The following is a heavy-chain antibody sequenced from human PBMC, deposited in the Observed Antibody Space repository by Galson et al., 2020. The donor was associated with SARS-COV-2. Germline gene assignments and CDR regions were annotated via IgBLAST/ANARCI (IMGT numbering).Heavy chain of an antibody. Sequence: SQTLSLTCAISGDSVSSNSAAWNWIRQSPSRGLEWLGRTYYRSKWYNDYAVSVTSRITINPDTSKNQFSLQLNSVTPEDTAVYYCARSWIVVVVAPRVGYDYYYVMDVWGQGTTVTVSS. J-gene: IGHJ6*02. CDR3: ARSWIVVVVAPRVGYDYYYVMDV. CDR1: GDSVSSNSAA. D-gene: IGHD2-15*01. CDR2: TYYRSKWYN. V-gene: IGHV6-1*01.